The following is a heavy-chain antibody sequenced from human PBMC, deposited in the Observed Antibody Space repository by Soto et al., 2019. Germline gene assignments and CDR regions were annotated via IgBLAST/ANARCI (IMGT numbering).Heavy chain of an antibody. D-gene: IGHD1-26*01. CDR2: ICYSGST. CDR3: ATQEVGGSYVYTFDP. J-gene: IGHJ5*02. V-gene: IGHV4-39*01. CDR1: GGSITSSSYY. Sequence: QLHLRESGPGLVKPSETLSLTCTVSGGSITSSSYYWGWIRQPPGKGLEWIGSICYSGSTYYNPSLKSRVTISVDTSKNQFSLKLSSVTVADTAVYYCATQEVGGSYVYTFDPWGQGTLVTVSS.